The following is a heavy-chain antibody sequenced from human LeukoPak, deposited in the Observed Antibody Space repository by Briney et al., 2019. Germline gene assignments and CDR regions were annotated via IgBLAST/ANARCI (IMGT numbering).Heavy chain of an antibody. J-gene: IGHJ4*02. Sequence: GGSLRLSCAASGFTFSSYAMSWVRQAPGKGLEWVSAISGSGGSTYYADSVKGRFTISRDNSKNTLYLQMNSLRAEDTAVYYCAKARPMVRGVIRTLYYFDYWGQGTLVTVSS. V-gene: IGHV3-23*01. CDR3: AKARPMVRGVIRTLYYFDY. CDR1: GFTFSSYA. CDR2: ISGSGGST. D-gene: IGHD3-10*01.